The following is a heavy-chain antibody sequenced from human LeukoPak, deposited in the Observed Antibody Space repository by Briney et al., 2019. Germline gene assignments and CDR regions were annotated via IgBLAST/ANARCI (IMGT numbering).Heavy chain of an antibody. CDR3: TIGYCSGGSCYGYYFDY. CDR2: IKSKPDGGTT. Sequence: GGSLRLSCAASGFTFSNAWMSWVRQAPGKGLEWVGRIKSKPDGGTTDYAAPVKGRFTISRDDSKNTLYLQMNSLKTEDTAVYYCTIGYCSGGSCYGYYFDYWGQGTLVTVSS. V-gene: IGHV3-15*01. D-gene: IGHD2-15*01. J-gene: IGHJ4*02. CDR1: GFTFSNAW.